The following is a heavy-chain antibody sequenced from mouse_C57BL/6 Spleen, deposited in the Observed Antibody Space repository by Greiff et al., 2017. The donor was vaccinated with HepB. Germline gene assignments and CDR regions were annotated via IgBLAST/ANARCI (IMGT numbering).Heavy chain of an antibody. V-gene: IGHV1-81*01. CDR1: GYTFTSYG. CDR3: TREDYDYDRARYFDY. J-gene: IGHJ2*01. D-gene: IGHD2-4*01. Sequence: QVQLQQSGAELARPGASVKLSCKASGYTFTSYGISWVKQRTGQGLEWIGEIYPRSGNTYYNEKFKGKATLTADKSSSTAYMELRSLTSEDSAVYFCTREDYDYDRARYFDYWGQGTTLTVSP. CDR2: IYPRSGNT.